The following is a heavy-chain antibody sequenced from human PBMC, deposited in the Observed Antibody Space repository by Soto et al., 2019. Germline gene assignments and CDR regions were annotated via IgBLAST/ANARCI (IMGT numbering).Heavy chain of an antibody. CDR3: ARQQQSGELPLLDY. CDR1: GGSISSSSYY. V-gene: IGHV4-39*01. Sequence: SETLSLTCTVSGGSISSSSYYWGWIRQPLGKGLEWIWSIYYSGSTYYNPSLKSRVTISVDTSKNQFSLKLSSVTAADTAVYYCARQQQSGELPLLDYWGQGALVTVSS. CDR2: IYYSGST. J-gene: IGHJ4*02. D-gene: IGHD1-26*01.